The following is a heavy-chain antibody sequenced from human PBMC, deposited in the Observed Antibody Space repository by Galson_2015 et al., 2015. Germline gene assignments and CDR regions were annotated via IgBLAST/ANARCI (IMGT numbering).Heavy chain of an antibody. Sequence: SVKVSCKASGYTFTSYPMHWVRQAPGQRLEWMGWINAGNGNTKYSQKFQGRVTITRDTSASTAYMELSSLRSEDTAVHYCARSIVVDMPFDYWGQGTLVTVSS. CDR2: INAGNGNT. J-gene: IGHJ4*02. CDR3: ARSIVVDMPFDY. V-gene: IGHV1-3*01. D-gene: IGHD3-22*01. CDR1: GYTFTSYP.